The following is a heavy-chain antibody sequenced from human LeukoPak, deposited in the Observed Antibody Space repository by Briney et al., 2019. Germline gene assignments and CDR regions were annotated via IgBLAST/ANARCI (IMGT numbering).Heavy chain of an antibody. CDR1: GGSYSGYY. CDR3: AREMLDNHWFDP. D-gene: IGHD3-10*02. Sequence: SETLSLTCAVYGGSYSGYYWSWIRQPPGKGLEWIGGINHSGSTNYNPSLKSRVTISVDRSKNQFSLELTSVTAADTAVYYCAREMLDNHWFDPWGQGTLVTVSS. J-gene: IGHJ5*02. CDR2: INHSGST. V-gene: IGHV4-34*01.